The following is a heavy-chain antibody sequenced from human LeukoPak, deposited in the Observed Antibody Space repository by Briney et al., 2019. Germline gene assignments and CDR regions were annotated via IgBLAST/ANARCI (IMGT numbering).Heavy chain of an antibody. D-gene: IGHD3-3*01. Sequence: PGGSLRLSCAASGFTFSRNVMSWVRQAPGKGLELVSGISGSGGSRYYADSVKGRFTISRDNSKNTLYLEMNSLRAEDTAVYYCANVRFLEWLWYFDNWGQGTLVTVSS. CDR1: GFTFSRNV. V-gene: IGHV3-23*01. CDR3: ANVRFLEWLWYFDN. J-gene: IGHJ4*02. CDR2: ISGSGGSR.